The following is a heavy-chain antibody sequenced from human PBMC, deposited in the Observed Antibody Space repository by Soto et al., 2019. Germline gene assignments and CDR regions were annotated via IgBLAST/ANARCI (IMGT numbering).Heavy chain of an antibody. CDR3: ARDLADFLSIYHYSSGMDV. CDR2: ISYDGSKN. J-gene: IGHJ6*02. D-gene: IGHD6-19*01. Sequence: QVQLVESGGGVVQPGRSLRLSCAASGFTFSRYAMHWVRQAPGKGLEWVALISYDGSKNYYAESVKGRFTISRDNFKNPLALQMNSLGAEDTAVYYCARDLADFLSIYHYSSGMDVWGQGTTVSVSS. CDR1: GFTFSRYA. V-gene: IGHV3-30*03.